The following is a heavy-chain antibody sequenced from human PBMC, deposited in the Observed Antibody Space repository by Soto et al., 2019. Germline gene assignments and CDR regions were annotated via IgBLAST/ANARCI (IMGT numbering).Heavy chain of an antibody. J-gene: IGHJ4*02. CDR3: AKDPGDVDY. V-gene: IGHV3-30*18. D-gene: IGHD3-16*01. CDR2: ISYDGSNK. CDR1: GFTFSSYG. Sequence: PGGSLRLSCAASGFTFSSYGMHWVRQAPGKGLEWVAVISYDGSNKYYADSVKGRFTISRDNSKNTLYLQMNSLRAEDTAVYYCAKDPGDVDYWGQGTLVTVSS.